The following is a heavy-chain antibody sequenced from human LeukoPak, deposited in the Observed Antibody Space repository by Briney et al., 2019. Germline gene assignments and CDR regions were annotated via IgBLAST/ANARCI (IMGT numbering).Heavy chain of an antibody. CDR1: GFTFSSYA. V-gene: IGHV3-23*01. D-gene: IGHD3-10*01. CDR3: AKDPLVRGVTYDY. Sequence: PGGSLRLSCAASGFTFSSYAMSWVRQAPGKGLEWVSAIRGSGGSTYYADSVKGRFTISRDNSKNTLYLQVNSLRAEDTAVYYCAKDPLVRGVTYDYWGQGTLVTVSS. CDR2: IRGSGGST. J-gene: IGHJ4*02.